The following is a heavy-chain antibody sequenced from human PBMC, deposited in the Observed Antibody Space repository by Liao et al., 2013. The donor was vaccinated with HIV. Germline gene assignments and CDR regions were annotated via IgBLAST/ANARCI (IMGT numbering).Heavy chain of an antibody. J-gene: IGHJ6*03. Sequence: QVQLQQWGAGLLKPSETLSLTCAVYGGSFSGTFWSWIRQVPGQGLEWIGEINHSGDTNCNPTLKSRVTMSVDTSKNQFSLNMTSVTAADTAVYYCAREAGPKSHQLRLYYYYMDVWGKGTTVTVSS. V-gene: IGHV4-34*02. CDR3: AREAGPKSHQLRLYYYYMDV. CDR1: GGSFSGTF. CDR2: INHSGDT. D-gene: IGHD2-2*01.